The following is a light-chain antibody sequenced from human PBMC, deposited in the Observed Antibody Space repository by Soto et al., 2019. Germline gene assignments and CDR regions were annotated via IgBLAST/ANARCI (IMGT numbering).Light chain of an antibody. CDR3: QQRSNLPLT. CDR1: QSVSSY. V-gene: IGKV3-11*01. Sequence: ETGLTQSPATLSLSPGERTTLSCRASQSVSSYLGWYQQKPGQAPRLLIYDASNRATGIPARFSGSGSGTDFTLTISSLEPADFAVYYCQQRSNLPLTFGGGTKVEIK. J-gene: IGKJ4*01. CDR2: DAS.